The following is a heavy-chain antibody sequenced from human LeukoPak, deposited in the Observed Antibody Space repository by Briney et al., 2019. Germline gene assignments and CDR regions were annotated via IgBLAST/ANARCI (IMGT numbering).Heavy chain of an antibody. Sequence: GGSLRLSCAASGYTFSSYEMNWVRQAPGKGLEWVSYISSSGSTIYYADSVKGRFTISRDNAKNSLYLQMNSLRAEDTAVYYCAREGRWLQFLDYWGQGTLVTVSS. CDR3: AREGRWLQFLDY. J-gene: IGHJ4*02. CDR2: ISSSGSTI. D-gene: IGHD5-24*01. CDR1: GYTFSSYE. V-gene: IGHV3-48*03.